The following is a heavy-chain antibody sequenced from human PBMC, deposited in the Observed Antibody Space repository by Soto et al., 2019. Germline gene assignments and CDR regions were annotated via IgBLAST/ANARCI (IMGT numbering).Heavy chain of an antibody. Sequence: SETLSLTCTVSGGSISSGGYYWSWIRQHPGKGLEWIGYIYYSGSTYYNPSLKSRVTISVDASKNQFSLKLSSVTAEDTAVYYCARGGASHAHPPDHWGQGTLVTVSS. CDR3: ARGGASHAHPPDH. J-gene: IGHJ4*02. CDR2: IYYSGST. CDR1: GGSISSGGYY. V-gene: IGHV4-31*03. D-gene: IGHD2-8*01.